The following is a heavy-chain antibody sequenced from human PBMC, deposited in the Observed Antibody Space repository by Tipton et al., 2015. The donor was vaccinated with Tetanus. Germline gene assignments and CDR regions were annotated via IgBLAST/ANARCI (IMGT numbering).Heavy chain of an antibody. Sequence: LRLSCAVSGGSSSSFYWSWIRQPPGGGLEWIGEINQRGTTYNPSPNRRATISVDSSATELSLSLSSVTAADTAVYFCAILPKHWQAPRGAPWGQGVLVTVSS. CDR1: GGSSSSFY. J-gene: IGHJ5*02. D-gene: IGHD1-1*01. CDR2: INQRGT. V-gene: IGHV4-34*01. CDR3: AILPKHWQAPRGAP.